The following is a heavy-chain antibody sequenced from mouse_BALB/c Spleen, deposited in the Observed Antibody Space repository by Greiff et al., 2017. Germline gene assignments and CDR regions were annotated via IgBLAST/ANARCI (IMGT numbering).Heavy chain of an antibody. Sequence: QVQLKQPGAELVKPGASVKLSCKASGYTFTSYWMHWVKQRPGQGLEWIGEINPSNGRTNYNEKFKSKATLTVDKSSSTAYMQLSSLTSEDSAVYYCARERPITTVVAYWYFDVWGAGTTVTVSS. D-gene: IGHD1-1*01. CDR2: INPSNGRT. V-gene: IGHV1S81*02. J-gene: IGHJ1*01. CDR3: ARERPITTVVAYWYFDV. CDR1: GYTFTSYW.